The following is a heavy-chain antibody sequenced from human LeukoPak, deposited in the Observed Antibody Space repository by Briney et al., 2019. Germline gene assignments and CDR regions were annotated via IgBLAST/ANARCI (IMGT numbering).Heavy chain of an antibody. D-gene: IGHD3-9*01. CDR2: IYYSGST. CDR1: GYSISSGYY. J-gene: IGHJ5*02. V-gene: IGHV4-38-2*02. Sequence: SETLSLTCTVSGYSISSGYYWGWIRQPPGKGLEWIGSIYYSGSTYYNPSLKSRVTISVDTSKNQFSLKLSSVTAADTAVYYCARDFGLTGSGWFDPWGQGTLVTVSS. CDR3: ARDFGLTGSGWFDP.